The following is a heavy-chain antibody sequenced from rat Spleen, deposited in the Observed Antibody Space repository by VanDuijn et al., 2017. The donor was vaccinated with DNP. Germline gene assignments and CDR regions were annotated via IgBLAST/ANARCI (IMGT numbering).Heavy chain of an antibody. V-gene: IGHV5-22*01. D-gene: IGHD1-4*01. CDR2: IRYDGGST. CDR1: GFTFSDYY. CDR3: ARHVLPLRVWDY. J-gene: IGHJ2*01. Sequence: EVQLVESGGGSVQPGGSLKLSCAGSGFTFSDYYMAWVRQAPTKGLEWVAYIRYDGGSTYYGDSVKGRFTISRDNAKSTLYLQMNSLRSEDMATYYCARHVLPLRVWDYWGQGIMVTVSS.